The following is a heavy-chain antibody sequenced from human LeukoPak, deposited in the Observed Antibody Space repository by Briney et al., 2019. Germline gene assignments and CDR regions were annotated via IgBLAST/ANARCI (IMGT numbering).Heavy chain of an antibody. J-gene: IGHJ4*02. Sequence: GASVKVSCKASGYTFTSCDINWVRQATGQGLEWMGWMNPNSGNTGYGQSFQGRITMTRDISIGTAYMELSNLTSEDTAIYYCTRGSSGRRANWSQGTLVTVSA. CDR1: GYTFTSCD. CDR3: TRGSSGRRAN. V-gene: IGHV1-8*01. D-gene: IGHD6-19*01. CDR2: MNPNSGNT.